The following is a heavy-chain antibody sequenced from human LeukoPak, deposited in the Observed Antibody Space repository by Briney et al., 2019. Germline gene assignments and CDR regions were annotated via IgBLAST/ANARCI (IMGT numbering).Heavy chain of an antibody. CDR1: GGSISSSNW. CDR2: IYHSGST. D-gene: IGHD5-18*01. Sequence: SETLSLTCAVSGGSISSSNWWSWVRQPPGKGLEWIGEIYHSGSTNYNPSLKSRVTISVDTSKNQFSLKLSSVTAADTAVYYCARDSATAMVESDAFDIWGQGTMVTVSS. CDR3: ARDSATAMVESDAFDI. V-gene: IGHV4-4*02. J-gene: IGHJ3*02.